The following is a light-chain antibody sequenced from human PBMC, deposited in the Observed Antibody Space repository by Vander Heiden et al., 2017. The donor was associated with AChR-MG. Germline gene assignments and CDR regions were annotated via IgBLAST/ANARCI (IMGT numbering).Light chain of an antibody. CDR1: QSVSSSY. V-gene: IGKV3-20*01. J-gene: IGKJ4*01. CDR2: GAA. CDR3: QQYGSSPPVT. Sequence: EIVLTQSPGTLSLSPGESATLSCRASQSVSSSYLAWYQQKPGQPPRRLIYGAASSATGIPDRFSGSGSGTDFTLTISRLEPEDFAVYYCQQYGSSPPVTFGGGTKVEIK.